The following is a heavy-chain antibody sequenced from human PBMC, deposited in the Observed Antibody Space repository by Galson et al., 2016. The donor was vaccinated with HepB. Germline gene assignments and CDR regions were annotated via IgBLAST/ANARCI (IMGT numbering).Heavy chain of an antibody. CDR3: AKDLGISMIVVAPGFDY. D-gene: IGHD3-22*01. V-gene: IGHV3-23*01. CDR2: ISGSGDST. Sequence: SLRLSCAASGFTFSSYAMSWVRQAPGKGLEWVSGISGSGDSTYYADSVKGRFTISRDNAKRTLYLEMNSLRGEDRAVYYCAKDLGISMIVVAPGFDYWGQGTLVTVSS. CDR1: GFTFSSYA. J-gene: IGHJ4*02.